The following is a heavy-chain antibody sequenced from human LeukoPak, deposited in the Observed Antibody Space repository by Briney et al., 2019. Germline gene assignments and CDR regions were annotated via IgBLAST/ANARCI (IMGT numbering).Heavy chain of an antibody. CDR3: ARALYGSGSYSLDY. Sequence: GGSLRLSCAASGFTVSSNYMSWVRQAPGKGLEWVSTIYSGGSTNYADSVKGRFTLSGDNSKNTLYLQMNSLRAEDTAVYYCARALYGSGSYSLDYWGQGTLVTVSS. CDR1: GFTVSSNY. CDR2: IYSGGST. V-gene: IGHV3-66*01. D-gene: IGHD3-10*01. J-gene: IGHJ4*02.